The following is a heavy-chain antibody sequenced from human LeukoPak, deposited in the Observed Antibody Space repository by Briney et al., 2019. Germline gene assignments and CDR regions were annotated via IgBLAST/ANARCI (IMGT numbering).Heavy chain of an antibody. J-gene: IGHJ3*02. CDR1: GGSISSSSYY. CDR3: ARHTSWSRAFDI. Sequence: SETLSLTCTVSGGSISSSSYYWGWIRQPPGKGVEWIGSIYYSGSTYYNPSLKSRVTISVDTSKNQFSLKLSSVTAADTAVYYCARHTSWSRAFDIWGQGTMVTVSS. CDR2: IYYSGST. D-gene: IGHD2-15*01. V-gene: IGHV4-39*01.